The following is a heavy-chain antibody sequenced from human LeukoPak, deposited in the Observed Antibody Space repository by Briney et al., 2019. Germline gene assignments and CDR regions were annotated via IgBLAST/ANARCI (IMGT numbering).Heavy chain of an antibody. CDR2: IYYSGST. Sequence: SETLSLTCTVSGGSISSSSYYWGWIRQPPGKGLEWIGSIYYSGSTYYNPSLKSRVTISVDTSKNQFSLKLSSVTAADTAVYYCARGAPTYGDYDWFDRWGQGTLVTVSS. J-gene: IGHJ5*02. CDR1: GGSISSSSYY. V-gene: IGHV4-39*07. D-gene: IGHD4-17*01. CDR3: ARGAPTYGDYDWFDR.